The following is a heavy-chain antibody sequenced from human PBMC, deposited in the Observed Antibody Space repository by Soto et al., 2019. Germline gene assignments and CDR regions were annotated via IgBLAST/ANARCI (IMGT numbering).Heavy chain of an antibody. V-gene: IGHV3-13*01. CDR1: GFTFSSYD. CDR3: ARAQWYGDPIPFDY. CDR2: IGTAGDT. J-gene: IGHJ4*02. Sequence: GGSLRLSCAASGFTFSSYDMHWVRQATGKGLEWVSAIGTAGDTYYPGSVKGRFTISRENAKNSLYLQMNSLRAEDTAVYYCARAQWYGDPIPFDYWGQGTLVTVSS. D-gene: IGHD4-17*01.